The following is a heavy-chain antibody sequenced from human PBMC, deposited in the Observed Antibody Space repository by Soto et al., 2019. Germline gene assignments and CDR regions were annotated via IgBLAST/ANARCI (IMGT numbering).Heavy chain of an antibody. J-gene: IGHJ5*02. Sequence: GXSVKVSFKASGGTFSSYAISWVRQAPVQRLEWMGGIIPIFGTANYAQKFQGRVTITADKSTSTAYMELSSLRSEDTAVYYCARASPGLVPDAWGFDPWGQGTLVTVSS. V-gene: IGHV1-69*06. CDR3: ARASPGLVPDAWGFDP. CDR1: GGTFSSYA. CDR2: IIPIFGTA. D-gene: IGHD2-2*01.